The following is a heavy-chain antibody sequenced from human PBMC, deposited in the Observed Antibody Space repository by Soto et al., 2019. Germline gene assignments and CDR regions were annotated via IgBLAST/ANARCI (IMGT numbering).Heavy chain of an antibody. Sequence: QVQLVQSGAEVKKPGSSVKVSCKASGGTFSSYAISWVRQAPGQGLEWMGGIIPIFGTANYAQKFQGRVTITADESTSTAYMELSSPRSEDTAVYYCARVWVVPAAIPYYGMDVWGQGTTVTVSS. D-gene: IGHD2-2*01. CDR2: IIPIFGTA. CDR3: ARVWVVPAAIPYYGMDV. CDR1: GGTFSSYA. V-gene: IGHV1-69*01. J-gene: IGHJ6*02.